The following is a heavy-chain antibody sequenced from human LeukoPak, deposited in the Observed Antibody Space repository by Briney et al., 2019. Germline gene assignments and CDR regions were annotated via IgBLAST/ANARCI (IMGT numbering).Heavy chain of an antibody. CDR2: NYYSGST. J-gene: IGHJ6*02. Sequence: SETLSLTCTVSGGSISSYYWSWIRQPPGKGLEWIGYNYYSGSTNYNPSLKSRVTISVDTSKNQFSLKLSSVTAADTAVYYCARRHYGMDVWGQGTTVTVSS. CDR1: GGSISSYY. CDR3: ARRHYGMDV. V-gene: IGHV4-59*08.